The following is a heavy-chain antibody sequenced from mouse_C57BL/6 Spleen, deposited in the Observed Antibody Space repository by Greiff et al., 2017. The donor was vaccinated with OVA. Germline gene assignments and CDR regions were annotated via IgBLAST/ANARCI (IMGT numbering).Heavy chain of an antibody. Sequence: VQLKQSGPELVKPGASVKISCKASGYTFTDYYMNWVKQSHGKSLEWIGDINPNNGGTSYNQKFKGKATLTVDKSSSTAYMELRSLTSEDSAVYYCARSPNWDVGYAMDYWGQGTSVTVSS. D-gene: IGHD4-1*01. V-gene: IGHV1-26*01. J-gene: IGHJ4*01. CDR3: ARSPNWDVGYAMDY. CDR1: GYTFTDYY. CDR2: INPNNGGT.